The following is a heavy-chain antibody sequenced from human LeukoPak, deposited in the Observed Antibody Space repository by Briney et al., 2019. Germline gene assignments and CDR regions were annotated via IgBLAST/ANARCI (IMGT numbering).Heavy chain of an antibody. CDR2: IYPGDSDT. V-gene: IGHV5-51*01. Sequence: GDSLQMYCKGSRYSFITYWVAWVGQMPGNGLEWMGIIYPGDSDTRYSPSFQGQVTISADKSISTAYLQWSSLKASDTAMYYCARLFSSSTGWFDPWGQGTLVAVSS. CDR3: ARLFSSSTGWFDP. D-gene: IGHD2-15*01. CDR1: RYSFITYW. J-gene: IGHJ5*02.